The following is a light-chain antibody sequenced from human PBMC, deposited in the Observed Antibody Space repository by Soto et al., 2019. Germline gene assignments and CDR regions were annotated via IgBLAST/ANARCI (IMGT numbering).Light chain of an antibody. V-gene: IGKV1-12*01. CDR1: QGISSW. CDR3: QQANSFPHI. CDR2: TGS. Sequence: DIQMTQSPSPVSASVGDRVSITCRASQGISSWLAWYQQKPGRAPKLLIYTGSSLQSGIPSRFSRTGSGTDFTLTISSLQPEDVATYYCQQANSFPHIFGGGTKVEIK. J-gene: IGKJ4*01.